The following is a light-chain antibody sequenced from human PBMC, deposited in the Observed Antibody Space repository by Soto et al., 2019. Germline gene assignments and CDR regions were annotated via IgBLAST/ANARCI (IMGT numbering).Light chain of an antibody. CDR3: QQRSNWPPYT. Sequence: EIELTQSPATLSLSPGERATLSCRASQSVSSYLAWYQQKTGQAPRLLIYDASNRATGIPARFSGSGSGRDFTLTISSLEPEDFAVYYCQQRSNWPPYTFGQGTKLEIK. J-gene: IGKJ2*01. CDR1: QSVSSY. V-gene: IGKV3-11*02. CDR2: DAS.